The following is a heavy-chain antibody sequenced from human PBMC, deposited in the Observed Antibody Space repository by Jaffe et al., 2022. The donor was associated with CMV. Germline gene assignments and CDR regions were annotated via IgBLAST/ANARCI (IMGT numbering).Heavy chain of an antibody. J-gene: IGHJ6*02. CDR3: ARGPMDFWSGGYYYGMDV. CDR2: IYYSGST. D-gene: IGHD3-3*01. CDR1: GGSISSYY. V-gene: IGHV4-59*01. Sequence: QVQLQESGPGLVKPSETLSLTCTVSGGSISSYYWSWIRQPPGKGLEWIGYIYYSGSTNYNPSLKSRVTISVDTSKNQFSLKLSSVTAADTAVYYCARGPMDFWSGGYYYGMDVWGQGTTVTVSS.